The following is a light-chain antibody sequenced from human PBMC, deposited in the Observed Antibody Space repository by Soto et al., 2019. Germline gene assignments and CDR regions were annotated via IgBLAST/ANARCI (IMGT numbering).Light chain of an antibody. CDR3: LSYAGSSTLI. V-gene: IGLV2-23*02. CDR1: SSDVGGYNL. Sequence: QSALTQPASVSASPGQSITISCTGTSSDVGGYNLVSWYQQHPGKAPRLMIFEVTTRPSGISNRFSGSKSGNTASLTISGLQAEDEADYYCLSYAGSSTLIFGGGTKSPS. J-gene: IGLJ2*01. CDR2: EVT.